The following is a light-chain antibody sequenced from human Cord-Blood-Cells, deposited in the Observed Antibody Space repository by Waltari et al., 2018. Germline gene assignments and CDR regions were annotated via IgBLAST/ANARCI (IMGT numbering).Light chain of an antibody. CDR2: DVS. CDR3: CSYAGSYTYWV. Sequence: QSALTQPRSVSGSPGQSVTISCTGTSSDVGGYNYVSWYHQHPGKATKLMIYDVSKRPSGVPDRFSGSKSGNTASLTISGLQAEDEADDYCCSYAGSYTYWVFGGGTKLTVL. CDR1: SSDVGGYNY. V-gene: IGLV2-11*01. J-gene: IGLJ3*02.